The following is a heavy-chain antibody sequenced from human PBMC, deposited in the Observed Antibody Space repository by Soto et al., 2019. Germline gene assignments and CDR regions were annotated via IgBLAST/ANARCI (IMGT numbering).Heavy chain of an antibody. D-gene: IGHD3-10*01. CDR1: GGTFNTYA. Sequence: QVQLVQSGAEMKKPGSSVKVSCQSSGGTFNTYAMNWVRQAPGQGPEWMGDISPMLGAANYAPKFQGRVTITADASTGTSYMQLSSLTSEDTALYFCAREVQVHTPAFVYWGQGTRVTVSS. CDR3: AREVQVHTPAFVY. CDR2: ISPMLGAA. V-gene: IGHV1-69*19. J-gene: IGHJ4*02.